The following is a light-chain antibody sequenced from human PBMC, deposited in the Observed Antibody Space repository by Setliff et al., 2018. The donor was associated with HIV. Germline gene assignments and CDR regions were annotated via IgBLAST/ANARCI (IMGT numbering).Light chain of an antibody. CDR3: SSYAGSSYV. CDR2: DVS. J-gene: IGLJ1*01. CDR1: SGDVGGYNY. V-gene: IGLV2-11*01. Sequence: QSALTQSRSVSGSPGQSVTISCTGTSGDVGGYNYVSWYQHHPGKAPKLLIYDVSKRPSGVPDRFSGSKSGNTASLTISGLRTEDESDYYCSSYAGSSYVFGSGTKVTVL.